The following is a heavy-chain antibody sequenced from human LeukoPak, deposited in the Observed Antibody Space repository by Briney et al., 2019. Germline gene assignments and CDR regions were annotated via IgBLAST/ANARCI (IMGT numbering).Heavy chain of an antibody. D-gene: IGHD3-10*01. J-gene: IGHJ4*02. CDR1: GGSASFSGYY. V-gene: IGHV4-39*01. CDR2: MYSSGSGTT. CDR3: ARHVGSSAHFDY. Sequence: SETLSLTCAVSGGSASFSGYYWGWIRQPPGKGLEWIGSMYSSGSGTTYNNPSLKSRLTISVDTSKNQFSLKLTSVTAADTAVYYCARHVGSSAHFDYWGQGTLATVSS.